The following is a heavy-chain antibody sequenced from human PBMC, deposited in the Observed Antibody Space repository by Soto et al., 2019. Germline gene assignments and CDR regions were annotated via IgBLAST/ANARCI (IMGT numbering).Heavy chain of an antibody. CDR1: GFTFSDYY. Sequence: GGSLRLSCAASGFTFSDYYMSWTRQAPGKGLEWVSYISSSGSTIYYADSVKGRFTISRDNAKNSLYLQMNSLRAEDTAVYYCARGRYLAYYYDSSGYSPLDYWGQGTLVTVSS. CDR3: ARGRYLAYYYDSSGYSPLDY. CDR2: ISSSGSTI. J-gene: IGHJ4*02. D-gene: IGHD3-22*01. V-gene: IGHV3-11*01.